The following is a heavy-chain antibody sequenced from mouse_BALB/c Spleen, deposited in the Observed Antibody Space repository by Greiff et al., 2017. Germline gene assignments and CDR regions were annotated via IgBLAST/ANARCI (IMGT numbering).Heavy chain of an antibody. CDR2: ISYSGST. D-gene: IGHD1-2*01. CDR1: GYSITSDYA. V-gene: IGHV3-2*02. Sequence: EVQGVESGPGLVKPSQSLSLTCTVTGYSITSDYAWNWIRQFPGNKLEWMGYISYSGSTSYNPSLKSRISITRDTSKNQFFLQLNSVTTEDTATYYCARSGYYGYGWYFDVWGAGTTVTVSS. J-gene: IGHJ1*01. CDR3: ARSGYYGYGWYFDV.